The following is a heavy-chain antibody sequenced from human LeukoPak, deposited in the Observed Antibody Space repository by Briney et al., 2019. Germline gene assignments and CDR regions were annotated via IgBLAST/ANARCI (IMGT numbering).Heavy chain of an antibody. CDR1: GFTFSGSA. CDR3: TRHLIHYDILTGYGYYYYMDV. J-gene: IGHJ6*03. D-gene: IGHD3-9*01. CDR2: IRSKANSYAT. Sequence: PGGSLRLSCAASGFTFSGSAMHWVRQASGKGLEWVGRIRSKANSYATAYAASVKGRFTISRDDSKNTAYLQMNSLKTEDTAVYYCTRHLIHYDILTGYGYYYYMDVWGKGTTVTISS. V-gene: IGHV3-73*01.